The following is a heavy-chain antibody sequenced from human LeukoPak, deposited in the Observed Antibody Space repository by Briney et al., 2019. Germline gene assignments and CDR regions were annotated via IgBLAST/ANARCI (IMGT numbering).Heavy chain of an antibody. J-gene: IGHJ4*02. Sequence: PSETLSLTCTVSGGSISSSSYYWGWIRQPPGKGLEWIGSIYYSGSTYYNPSLKSRVTISVDTSKNQFSLKLSSVTAADTAVYYCARVAPLYYYDSSGYSNGEFDYWGQGTLVTVSS. CDR2: IYYSGST. CDR1: GGSISSSSYY. D-gene: IGHD3-22*01. CDR3: ARVAPLYYYDSSGYSNGEFDY. V-gene: IGHV4-39*07.